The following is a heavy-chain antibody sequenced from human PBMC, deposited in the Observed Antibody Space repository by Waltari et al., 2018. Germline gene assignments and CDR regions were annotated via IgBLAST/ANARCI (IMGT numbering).Heavy chain of an antibody. Sequence: QVQLQESGPGLVKPSETLSLTCTVSGGSISGSYWSWIRQPAGKGLEWSGRIYSGGSTDYNPSLKSRPTMSVDTSKNQFSLKLSSVTAADTAVYYCARGPGRESREAFDYWGQGTLVTVSS. CDR3: ARGPGRESREAFDY. J-gene: IGHJ4*02. CDR2: IYSGGST. D-gene: IGHD3-10*01. CDR1: GGSISGSY. V-gene: IGHV4-4*07.